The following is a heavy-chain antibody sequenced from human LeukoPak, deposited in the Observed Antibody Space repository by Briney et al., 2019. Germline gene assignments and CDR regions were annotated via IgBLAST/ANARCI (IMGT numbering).Heavy chain of an antibody. D-gene: IGHD5-24*01. CDR2: IKEDGSDK. CDR3: ARDTGYNTFDY. J-gene: IGHJ4*02. V-gene: IGHV3-7*05. Sequence: GGSLRLSCAASGFTFSNYWMSWVRQAPGKGLEWVANIKEDGSDKYSVDSVKGRFTISRDNAKNSQYLQMNTLRAEDTAVYYCARDTGYNTFDYWGQGTLVTVSS. CDR1: GFTFSNYW.